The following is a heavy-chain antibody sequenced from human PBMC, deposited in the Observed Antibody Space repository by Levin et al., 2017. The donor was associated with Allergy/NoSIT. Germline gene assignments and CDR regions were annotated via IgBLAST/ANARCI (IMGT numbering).Heavy chain of an antibody. CDR1: GGTFSSYA. Sequence: SVKVSCKASGGTFSSYAISWVRQAPGQGLEWMGGIIPIFGTANYAQKFQGRVTITADESTSTAYMELSSLRSEDTAVYYCASGYSGLSYYYGMDVWGQGTTVTVSS. CDR2: IIPIFGTA. V-gene: IGHV1-69*13. CDR3: ASGYSGLSYYYGMDV. J-gene: IGHJ6*02. D-gene: IGHD5-12*01.